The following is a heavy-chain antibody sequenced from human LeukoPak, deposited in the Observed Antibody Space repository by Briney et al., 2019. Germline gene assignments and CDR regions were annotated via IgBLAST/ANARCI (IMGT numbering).Heavy chain of an antibody. CDR3: ARRAVRYDSSGPYFDY. V-gene: IGHV4-34*01. J-gene: IGHJ4*02. D-gene: IGHD3-22*01. Sequence: SETLSLTCAVYGGSFSGYYWGWIRQPPGKGLEWIGEINHSGSTNYNPSLKSRVTISVDTSKNQFSLKLSSVTAADTAVYYCARRAVRYDSSGPYFDYWGQGTLVTVPS. CDR2: INHSGST. CDR1: GGSFSGYY.